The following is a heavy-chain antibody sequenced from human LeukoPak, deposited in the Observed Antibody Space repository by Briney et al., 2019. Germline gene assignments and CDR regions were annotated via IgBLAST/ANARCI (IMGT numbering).Heavy chain of an antibody. CDR2: IIPIFGTA. Sequence: SVKVSCKASGGTFSSYAISWVRQAPGQGLEWMGGIIPIFGTANYAQKFQGRVTITADESTSTAYMELSSLRSEDTAVYYCARGGYCGGDCYGRLYYYYGMDVWGQGTTVTVSS. J-gene: IGHJ6*02. CDR3: ARGGYCGGDCYGRLYYYYGMDV. V-gene: IGHV1-69*01. CDR1: GGTFSSYA. D-gene: IGHD2-21*02.